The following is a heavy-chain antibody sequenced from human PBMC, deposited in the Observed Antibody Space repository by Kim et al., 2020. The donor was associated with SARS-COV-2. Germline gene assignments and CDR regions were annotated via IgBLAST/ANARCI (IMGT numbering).Heavy chain of an antibody. Sequence: SETLSLTCAVYGGSFSGYYWSWIRQPPGKGLEWIGEINHSGSTNYNPSLKSRVTISVDTSKNQFSLKLSSVTAADTAVYYCARATAAGNYYYYYGMDVWG. J-gene: IGHJ6*01. CDR2: INHSGST. V-gene: IGHV4-34*01. D-gene: IGHD6-13*01. CDR1: GGSFSGYY. CDR3: ARATAAGNYYYYYGMDV.